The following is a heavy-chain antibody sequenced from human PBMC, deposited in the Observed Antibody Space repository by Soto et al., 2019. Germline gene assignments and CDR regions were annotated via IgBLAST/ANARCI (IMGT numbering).Heavy chain of an antibody. CDR2: IIPIFGTA. CDR1: GGTFSSYA. J-gene: IGHJ4*02. D-gene: IGHD3-10*01. Sequence: QVQLVQSGAEVKKPGSSVKVSCKASGGTFSSYAISWVRQAPGQGLEWMGGIIPIFGTANYAQKFQGRVTITADESTSTAYMELSSLRSEHTAVYYCARGGWGAMVRRVIKFDYWGQGTLVTVSS. V-gene: IGHV1-69*01. CDR3: ARGGWGAMVRRVIKFDY.